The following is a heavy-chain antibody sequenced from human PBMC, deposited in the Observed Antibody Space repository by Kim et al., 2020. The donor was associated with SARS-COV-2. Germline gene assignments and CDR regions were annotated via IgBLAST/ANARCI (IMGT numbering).Heavy chain of an antibody. D-gene: IGHD3-22*01. CDR1: GFTFSDYS. V-gene: IGHV3-21*01. Sequence: GGSLRLSCAVSGFTFSDYSMQWVRQAPGKGLEWVSGISGSSSFIYYEDSVKGRFTISRDNAKNALYLQMNSLRDEDTAVYYCVRDSDSSGDDAFDIWGQGAMVTVSS. J-gene: IGHJ3*02. CDR2: ISGSSSFI. CDR3: VRDSDSSGDDAFDI.